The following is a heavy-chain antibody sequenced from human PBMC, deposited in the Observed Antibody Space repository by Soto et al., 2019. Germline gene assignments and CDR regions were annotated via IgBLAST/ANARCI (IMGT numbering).Heavy chain of an antibody. J-gene: IGHJ6*02. V-gene: IGHV3-21*06. CDR1: GFTFSDEN. D-gene: IGHD2-2*01. Sequence: QLVESGGGLVKPGGSLRLSCSASGFTFSDENMSWVRQVPGKGLEWVSGISGGGSYIFYADSVQGRFSISRDNPKNSLFLEMNSLRVEDTAGYYCARDSDCHSTSCFFPPHVWGQGTTVTVSS. CDR2: ISGGGSYI. CDR3: ARDSDCHSTSCFFPPHV.